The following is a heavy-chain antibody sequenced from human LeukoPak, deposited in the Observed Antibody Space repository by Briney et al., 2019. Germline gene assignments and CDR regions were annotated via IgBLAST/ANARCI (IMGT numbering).Heavy chain of an antibody. CDR2: INTNTGNP. CDR1: GYTFSSSS. V-gene: IGHV7-4-1*02. J-gene: IGHJ5*02. CDR3: ARGIGYTSGWYDWLDP. Sequence: ASVKVSCKAPGYTFSSSSMNWVRQAPGQGLEWMGWINTNTGNPTYAQGFTGRFVFSLDTSVSTAYLQISSLKAEDTAVYYCARGIGYTSGWYDWLDPWGQGTLVTVTS. D-gene: IGHD6-19*01.